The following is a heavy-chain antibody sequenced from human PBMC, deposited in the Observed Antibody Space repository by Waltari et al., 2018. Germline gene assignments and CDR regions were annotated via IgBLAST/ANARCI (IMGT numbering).Heavy chain of an antibody. CDR2: ISSSSSTI. V-gene: IGHV3-48*04. D-gene: IGHD1-26*01. CDR1: GFTFSSYS. J-gene: IGHJ3*02. CDR3: ARPAVEGATREDAFDI. Sequence: EVQLVESGGGLVQPGGSLRLSCAASGFTFSSYSMTWVRQAPGTGREVVSYISSSSSTIYYADSVKGRFTISRDNAKNSLYLQMNSLRAEDTAVYYCARPAVEGATREDAFDIWGQGTMVTVSS.